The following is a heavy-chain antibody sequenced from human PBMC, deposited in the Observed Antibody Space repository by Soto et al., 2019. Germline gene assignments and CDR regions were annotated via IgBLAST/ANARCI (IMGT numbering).Heavy chain of an antibody. CDR1: GFTFSSYA. D-gene: IGHD3-3*01. Sequence: GGSLRLSCAAPGFTFSSYAMGWVRQAPGKGLEWVSAISGSGGSTYYADSVKGRFTISRDNSKNTLYLQMNSLRAEDTAVYYCAKGKYYDFWSGYYTRGNWFDPWGQGTLVTV. J-gene: IGHJ5*02. V-gene: IGHV3-23*01. CDR3: AKGKYYDFWSGYYTRGNWFDP. CDR2: ISGSGGST.